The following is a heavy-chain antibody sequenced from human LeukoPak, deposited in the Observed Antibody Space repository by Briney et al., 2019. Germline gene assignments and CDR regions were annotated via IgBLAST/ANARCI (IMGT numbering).Heavy chain of an antibody. V-gene: IGHV1-18*01. D-gene: IGHD5-18*01. CDR3: ARDSARGYSYGYNAFDI. J-gene: IGHJ3*02. Sequence: EASVKVSCKASGYNFSNYGIGWVRQAPRQGLEWMGWITAGNGNTNYAQKVQGRVTMTTDTSTSTAYMELRSLRSDDTAVYFCARDSARGYSYGYNAFDIWGQGTMVTVSS. CDR1: GYNFSNYG. CDR2: ITAGNGNT.